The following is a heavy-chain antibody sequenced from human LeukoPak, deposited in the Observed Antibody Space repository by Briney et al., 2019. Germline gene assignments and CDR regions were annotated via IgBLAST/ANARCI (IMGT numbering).Heavy chain of an antibody. CDR1: GGSISSGDYY. J-gene: IGHJ6*02. D-gene: IGHD6-19*01. V-gene: IGHV4-30-4*02. Sequence: PSETLSLTCTVSGGSISSGDYYWSWIRQPPGKGLEWIGYIYYSGSTYYNPSLKSRVTISVDKSKNQFSLKLSSVTAADTAVYYCARGVAVAGTNYYGMDVWGQGTTVTVSS. CDR3: ARGVAVAGTNYYGMDV. CDR2: IYYSGST.